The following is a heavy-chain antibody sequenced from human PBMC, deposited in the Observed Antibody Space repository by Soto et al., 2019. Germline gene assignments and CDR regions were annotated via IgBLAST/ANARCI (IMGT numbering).Heavy chain of an antibody. CDR1: SDSINNTNW. J-gene: IGHJ6*03. V-gene: IGHV4-4*02. CDR2: ISHSGST. CDR3: ARTAVAAYYYNYYFMDV. Sequence: SETLSLTCAVSSDSINNTNWWTWVRQPPGEGLEWIGEISHSGSTNYNPSLKSRVTISVDKSKNQFSLKLSSVTAADTAMYYCARTAVAAYYYNYYFMDVWGKGTTVTVSS. D-gene: IGHD6-19*01.